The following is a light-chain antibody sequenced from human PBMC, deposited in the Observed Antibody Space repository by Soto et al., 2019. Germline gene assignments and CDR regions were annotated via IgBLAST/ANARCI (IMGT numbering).Light chain of an antibody. J-gene: IGLJ3*02. V-gene: IGLV2-23*02. CDR1: SSDVGSYNL. CDR3: CSHAGSSNWV. Sequence: QSVLTQPASVSGSPGQSITISCTGTSSDVGSYNLVSWYQQHPGKATKLMIYEVSKRQSGVSNRFSGSKSGNTDSLTISGLQAEDEADYYCCSHAGSSNWVFGGGTKLTVL. CDR2: EVS.